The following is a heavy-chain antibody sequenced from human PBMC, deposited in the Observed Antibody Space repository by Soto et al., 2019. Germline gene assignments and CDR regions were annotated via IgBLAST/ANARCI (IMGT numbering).Heavy chain of an antibody. CDR1: GGSFSGYY. CDR2: INHSGST. V-gene: IGHV4-34*01. D-gene: IGHD2-15*01. CDR3: AMYCSGGSCYSNWFDP. Sequence: SETLSLTCAVYGGSFSGYYWSWIRQPPGKGLEWIGEINHSGSTNYNPSLKSRVTISVDTSKNQFSLKLSSVTAADTAVYYCAMYCSGGSCYSNWFDPWGQGTLVTVSS. J-gene: IGHJ5*02.